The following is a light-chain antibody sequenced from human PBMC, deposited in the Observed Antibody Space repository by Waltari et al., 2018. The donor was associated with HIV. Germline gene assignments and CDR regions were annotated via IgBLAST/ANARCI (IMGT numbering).Light chain of an antibody. V-gene: IGKV3-15*01. CDR2: DAS. Sequence: EIVMTQSPATLSVSPGERATLACRASQSVSTSSACYQQKPGQPPRLLFYDASTRASGVPARFSGSGSGTEFTLTISSLQSEDFAVYYCQQYSNWPLTFGGGTKVEI. J-gene: IGKJ4*01. CDR3: QQYSNWPLT. CDR1: QSVSTS.